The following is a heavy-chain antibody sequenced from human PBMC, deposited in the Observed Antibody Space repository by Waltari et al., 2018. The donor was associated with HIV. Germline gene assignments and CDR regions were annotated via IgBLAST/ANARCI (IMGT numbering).Heavy chain of an antibody. Sequence: VESGGDWVQPGGSLKLSCAASGFTFSSFWMTWVRQAPGRGPEWVANVKYDNSEMFYADSVRGRFTIFRDNSKKVVFLQMNNLTIDDSATYLCARSHSGRFDYWGQGTVVTVSS. CDR2: VKYDNSEM. V-gene: IGHV3-7*01. J-gene: IGHJ4*02. D-gene: IGHD1-26*01. CDR1: GFTFSSFW. CDR3: ARSHSGRFDY.